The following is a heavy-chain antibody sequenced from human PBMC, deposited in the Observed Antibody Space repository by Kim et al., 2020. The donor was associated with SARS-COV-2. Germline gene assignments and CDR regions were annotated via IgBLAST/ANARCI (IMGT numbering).Heavy chain of an antibody. CDR2: INHSGNT. V-gene: IGHV4-34*01. D-gene: IGHD6-6*01. J-gene: IGHJ6*02. Sequence: SETLSLTCAVYGGSFSGYWNWIRQPPGKGLEWIGEINHSGNTNYNPSLKSRVTLSLDTSKNQFSLKLSSVTAADTAVYYCATISSSGFVWGQGTTVTVSS. CDR1: GGSFSGY. CDR3: ATISSSGFV.